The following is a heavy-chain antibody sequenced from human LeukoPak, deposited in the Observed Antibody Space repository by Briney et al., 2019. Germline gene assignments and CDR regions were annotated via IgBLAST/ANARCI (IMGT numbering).Heavy chain of an antibody. Sequence: GGSLRLSCAASGFTFSAYGMHWVRQAPGKGLEWVSFIRNDGSNKYYADSVKGRFTISRDNSKNTLYLQMNSLRAEDTAVFYCARSGSGSYYSFDSWGQGTLVTVSS. V-gene: IGHV3-30*02. J-gene: IGHJ4*02. CDR2: IRNDGSNK. D-gene: IGHD3-10*01. CDR1: GFTFSAYG. CDR3: ARSGSGSYYSFDS.